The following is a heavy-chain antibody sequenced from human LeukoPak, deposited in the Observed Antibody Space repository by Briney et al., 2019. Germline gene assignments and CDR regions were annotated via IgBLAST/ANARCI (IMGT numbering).Heavy chain of an antibody. J-gene: IGHJ4*02. Sequence: SVKVSCTTSGYPFTTWEINWVRQAAGQGLEWMGRIIPILGIANYAQKFQGRVTITADKSTSTAYMELSSLRSEDTAVYYCARDRVGATGLFDYWGQGTLVTVSS. CDR2: IIPILGIA. V-gene: IGHV1-69*04. CDR1: GYPFTTWE. CDR3: ARDRVGATGLFDY. D-gene: IGHD1-26*01.